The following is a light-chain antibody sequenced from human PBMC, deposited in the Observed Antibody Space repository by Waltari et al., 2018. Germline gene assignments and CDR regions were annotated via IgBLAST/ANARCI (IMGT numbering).Light chain of an antibody. CDR2: LNSDGSH. Sequence: QLVLTQSPSASASLGASVKLTCTLSSGHSSYAIAWHQQQPEKGPRYFMKLNSDGSHSKGDGIPDRFSGSSSRAERYLTSSSLQSEDEADYCCQTWGTGNGVFGGGTKLTVL. CDR1: SGHSSYA. CDR3: QTWGTGNGV. V-gene: IGLV4-69*01. J-gene: IGLJ3*02.